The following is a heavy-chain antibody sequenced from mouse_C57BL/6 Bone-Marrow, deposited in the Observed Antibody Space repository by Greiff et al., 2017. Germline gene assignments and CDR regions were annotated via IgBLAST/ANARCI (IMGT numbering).Heavy chain of an antibody. CDR2: ISSGSSTI. CDR3: ARDYYGSSFHAMDY. D-gene: IGHD1-1*01. J-gene: IGHJ4*01. CDR1: GFTFSDYG. Sequence: EVMLVESGGGLVKPGGSLKLSCAASGFTFSDYGMHWVRQAPEKGLEWVAYISSGSSTIYYADTVKGRFTISRDNAKNTLFLQMTSLRSEDTAMYYCARDYYGSSFHAMDYWGQGTSVTVSS. V-gene: IGHV5-17*01.